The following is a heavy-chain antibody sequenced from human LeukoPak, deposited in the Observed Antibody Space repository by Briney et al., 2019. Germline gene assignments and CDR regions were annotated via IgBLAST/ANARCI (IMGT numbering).Heavy chain of an antibody. V-gene: IGHV3-11*04. CDR3: TRAAHGAIVVVTLDY. CDR2: ISSSGSTI. D-gene: IGHD3-22*01. Sequence: GGSLRLSCAASGFTFSDYYMSWIRQAPGKGLEWVSYISSSGSTIYYADSVKGRFTISRDNAKNSLYLQMNSLRAEDTAVYYCTRAAHGAIVVVTLDYWGQGTLVTVSS. J-gene: IGHJ4*02. CDR1: GFTFSDYY.